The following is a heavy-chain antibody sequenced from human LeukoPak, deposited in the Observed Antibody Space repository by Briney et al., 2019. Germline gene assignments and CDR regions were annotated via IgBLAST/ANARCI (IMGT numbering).Heavy chain of an antibody. CDR2: INPNSGGT. CDR1: GYTFTGYY. Sequence: VASVKVSCKASGYTFTGYYMHWVRQAPGQGLEWMGWINPNSGGTNYAQKFQGRVTMTRDTSISTAYMELSRLRSDDTAVYYCARDGGSLPYYYYYMDVWGKGTTVTVSS. J-gene: IGHJ6*03. V-gene: IGHV1-2*02. D-gene: IGHD1-26*01. CDR3: ARDGGSLPYYYYYMDV.